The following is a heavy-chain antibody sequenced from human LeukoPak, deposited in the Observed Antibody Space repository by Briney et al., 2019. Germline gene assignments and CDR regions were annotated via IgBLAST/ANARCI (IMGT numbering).Heavy chain of an antibody. D-gene: IGHD3-10*01. V-gene: IGHV1-69*13. CDR2: IIPIFGTA. CDR3: ATMGVIIPHGYYYGTDV. Sequence: SVKVSCKASGGTFSSYAISWVRQAPGQGLEWMGGIIPIFGTANYAQKFQGRVTITADESTSTAYMELSSLRSEDTAVYYCATMGVIIPHGYYYGTDVWGQGTTVTVSS. J-gene: IGHJ6*02. CDR1: GGTFSSYA.